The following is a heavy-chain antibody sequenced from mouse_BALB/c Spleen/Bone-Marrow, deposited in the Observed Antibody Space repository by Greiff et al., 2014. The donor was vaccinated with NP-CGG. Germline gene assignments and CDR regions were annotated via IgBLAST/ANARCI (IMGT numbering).Heavy chain of an antibody. CDR2: TDPGRGSS. D-gene: IGHD2-1*01. J-gene: IGHJ4*01. V-gene: IGHV1-77*01. CDR3: ARDGNYAVLDY. Sequence: QVQLQQSGPELVKPGASVKMSCKASGYTYTDYVISWVKQRTGQGLEWIGETDPGRGSSFCNEKFKAKATLTADKSANTACMQLSSLTSEDSAVYFCARDGNYAVLDYWGQGTSVTVSS. CDR1: GYTYTDYV.